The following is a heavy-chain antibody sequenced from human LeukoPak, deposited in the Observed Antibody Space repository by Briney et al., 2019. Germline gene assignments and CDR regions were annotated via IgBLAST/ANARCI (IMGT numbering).Heavy chain of an antibody. CDR1: GFTFSSYG. D-gene: IGHD6-19*01. J-gene: IGHJ4*02. CDR3: AKERESYSSGWYDY. CDR2: ISYDGSNK. Sequence: PGGSLRLSCAASGFTFSSYGMHWVRQAPGKGLEWVAVISYDGSNKYYADSVKGRFTISRDNSKNTLYLQMNSLRAEDTAVYYCAKERESYSSGWYDYWGQGTLVTVSS. V-gene: IGHV3-30*18.